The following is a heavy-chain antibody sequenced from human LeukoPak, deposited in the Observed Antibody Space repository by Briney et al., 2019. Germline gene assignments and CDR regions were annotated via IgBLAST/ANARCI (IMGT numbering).Heavy chain of an antibody. CDR3: ARSKTYRSTWNSDY. Sequence: PSETLSLTCTVSGGSISPYYWSWIRQPPGKGLEWIGYISYGGITNYNPSLKSRLTILLDTSKNQFSLKLSSVTAADTAVYYCARSKTYRSTWNSDYWGQGTLVTVSS. J-gene: IGHJ4*02. CDR2: ISYGGIT. CDR1: GGSISPYY. V-gene: IGHV4-59*08. D-gene: IGHD6-13*01.